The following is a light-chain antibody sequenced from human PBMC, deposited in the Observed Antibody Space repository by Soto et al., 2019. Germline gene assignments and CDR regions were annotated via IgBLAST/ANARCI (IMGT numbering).Light chain of an antibody. V-gene: IGKV3D-15*01. CDR1: ESVSTN. Sequence: EIEMTQSPATLSLAPGERVTLSCRASESVSTNLAWYQQKAGQAPRLLIYDASNRATGIPARFSGSGSGTDFTLTISSLEPEDFAVYYCQQYSSSPKTFGQGTKVDIK. J-gene: IGKJ1*01. CDR2: DAS. CDR3: QQYSSSPKT.